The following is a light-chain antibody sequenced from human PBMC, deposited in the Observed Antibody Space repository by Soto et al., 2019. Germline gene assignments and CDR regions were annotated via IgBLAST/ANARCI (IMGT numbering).Light chain of an antibody. J-gene: IGKJ2*01. V-gene: IGKV3-15*01. CDR3: QQYNNWPPFT. CDR1: QSVTTN. Sequence: EIMMTQSPATLSASPGERATLSCRASQSVTTNLAWYQKKPGQAPRLLIYNAFTRATGIAARFSGSGSGTDLTLTISSLQSEDFAVYYCQQYNNWPPFTFGQGTKLEIK. CDR2: NAF.